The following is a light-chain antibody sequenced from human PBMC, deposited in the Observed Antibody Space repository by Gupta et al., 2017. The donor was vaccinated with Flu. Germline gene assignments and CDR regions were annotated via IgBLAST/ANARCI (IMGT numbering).Light chain of an antibody. V-gene: IGKV1-39*01. Sequence: DLQMTQSPSSLSASVGDRVTITFRASQSISSYLNWYQQKAGKAPKLLIYAASRSQSGVPSRISSSGSGADITLTISMLQPEDFATYCSQLSDTTPKTFGRGTKVEIK. CDR2: AAS. CDR3: QLSDTTPKT. J-gene: IGKJ4*01. CDR1: QSISSY.